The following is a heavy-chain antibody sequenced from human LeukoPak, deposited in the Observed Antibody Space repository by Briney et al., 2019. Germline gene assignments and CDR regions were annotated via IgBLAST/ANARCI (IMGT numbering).Heavy chain of an antibody. V-gene: IGHV1-3*03. CDR2: INAGNGNT. CDR3: ARGPRSKRFDY. CDR1: GYTFTSYA. J-gene: IGHJ4*02. Sequence: GASMKVSCKASGYTFTSYAMHWVRQAPGQRLEWMGWINAGNGNTKYSQEFQGRVTMTRSTSISTAYMELSSLRSEDTAVYYCARGPRSKRFDYWGQGTLVTVSS.